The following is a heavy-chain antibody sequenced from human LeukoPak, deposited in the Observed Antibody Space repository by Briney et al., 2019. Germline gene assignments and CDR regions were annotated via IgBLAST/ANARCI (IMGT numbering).Heavy chain of an antibody. D-gene: IGHD3-10*01. CDR2: VYYSGST. CDR1: GGSFSSYY. Sequence: SETLSLTCTGSGGSFSSYYWSWIRLPPGKGPEWIGYVYYSGSTNYNPSLKSRVTISVDTSKNQFSLKLSSVTAADTAVYYCARGRLARAPYFDYWGQGTLVTVSS. CDR3: ARGRLARAPYFDY. J-gene: IGHJ4*02. V-gene: IGHV4-59*01.